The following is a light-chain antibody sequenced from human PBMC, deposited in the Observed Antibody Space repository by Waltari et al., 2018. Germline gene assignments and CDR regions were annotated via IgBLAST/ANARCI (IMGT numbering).Light chain of an antibody. CDR3: QSADSSGTYVV. CDR2: KDS. J-gene: IGLJ2*01. Sequence: SYELTQPPSVSVSPGQTARITCSGDALPKQYAYWYQQQPGQAPGLVIYKDSERPTGIPEGFSGSSSGTTVTLTISGVQAEDEADYYCQSADSSGTYVVFGGGTKLTVL. CDR1: ALPKQY. V-gene: IGLV3-25*03.